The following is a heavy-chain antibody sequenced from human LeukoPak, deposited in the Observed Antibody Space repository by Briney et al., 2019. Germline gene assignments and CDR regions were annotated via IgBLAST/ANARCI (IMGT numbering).Heavy chain of an antibody. Sequence: GGSLRLSCAASGFTFSSYAMSWVRQAPGKGLEWVSAISGSGGSTYYADSVKGRSTISRDNSKNTLYLQMNSLRPEDTAVYYCAKSLGRVVITNPFDYWGQGTLVTVSS. V-gene: IGHV3-23*01. CDR1: GFTFSSYA. CDR2: ISGSGGST. CDR3: AKSLGRVVITNPFDY. J-gene: IGHJ4*02. D-gene: IGHD3-22*01.